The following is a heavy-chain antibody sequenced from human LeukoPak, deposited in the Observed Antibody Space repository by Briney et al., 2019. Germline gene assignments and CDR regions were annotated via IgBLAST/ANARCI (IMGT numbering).Heavy chain of an antibody. Sequence: PGGSLRLSCAASGFTVTNNDMSWVRQAPGKGLEWVSVIYSGDNTNYADSVKGRFTISRDNSKNTLYLRMNSLRAEDTAVYYCTKGGTGWNYFDCWGQGTLVTVSS. V-gene: IGHV3-66*02. CDR1: GFTVTNND. J-gene: IGHJ4*02. CDR3: TKGGTGWNYFDC. D-gene: IGHD6-19*01. CDR2: IYSGDNT.